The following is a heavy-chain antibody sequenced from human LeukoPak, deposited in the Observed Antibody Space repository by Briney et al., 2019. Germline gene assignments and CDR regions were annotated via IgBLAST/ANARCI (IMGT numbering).Heavy chain of an antibody. CDR2: ISYDGSNK. CDR1: GFTFSSYG. D-gene: IGHD5-24*01. V-gene: IGHV3-30*18. CDR3: AKDNGFGDGYNGYYFDY. Sequence: GGSLRLSCAASGFTFSSYGMHWVRQAPGKGLEWVAVISYDGSNKYYADSVKGRFTISRDNSKNTLYLQMNSLRAEDTAVYYCAKDNGFGDGYNGYYFDYWGQGTLVTVSS. J-gene: IGHJ4*02.